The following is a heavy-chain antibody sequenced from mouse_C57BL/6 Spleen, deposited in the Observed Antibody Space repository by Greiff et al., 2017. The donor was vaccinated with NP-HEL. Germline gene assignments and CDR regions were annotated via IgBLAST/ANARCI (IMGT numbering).Heavy chain of an antibody. CDR1: GFTFSDYG. Sequence: EVKLMESGGGLVKPGGSLKLSCAASGFTFSDYGMHWVRQAPEKGLEWVAYISSGSSTIYYADTVKGRFTISRDNAKNTLFLQMTSLRSEDTAMYYCAITTVVAPDYWGQGTTLTVSS. CDR2: ISSGSSTI. D-gene: IGHD1-1*01. CDR3: AITTVVAPDY. J-gene: IGHJ2*01. V-gene: IGHV5-17*01.